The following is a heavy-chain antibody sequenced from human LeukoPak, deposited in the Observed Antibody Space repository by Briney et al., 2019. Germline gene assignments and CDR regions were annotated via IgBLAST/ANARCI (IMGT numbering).Heavy chain of an antibody. V-gene: IGHV3-23*01. J-gene: IGHJ5*02. CDR2: ISGSGGST. Sequence: GGSLRLSCAATGFTFSSYAMSWVRQAPGKGLEWVSAISGSGGSTYYADSVEGRFTISRDNSKNTLYLQMNSLRAEDTAVYYCANGAAAGQFDPWGQGTLVTVSS. D-gene: IGHD6-13*01. CDR1: GFTFSSYA. CDR3: ANGAAAGQFDP.